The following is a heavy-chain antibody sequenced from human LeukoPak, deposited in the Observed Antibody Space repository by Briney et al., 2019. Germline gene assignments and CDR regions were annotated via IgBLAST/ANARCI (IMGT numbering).Heavy chain of an antibody. CDR1: GGSISSYY. J-gene: IGHJ5*02. CDR2: IYYSGST. CDR3: ARVWHSSSWYPIQYNWFDP. V-gene: IGHV4-59*01. D-gene: IGHD6-13*01. Sequence: SETLSLTCTVSGGSISSYYWSWIRQPPGKGLEWIGYIYYSGSTNYNPSLKSRVTISVDTSKNQFSLKLSSVTAADTAVYYCARVWHSSSWYPIQYNWFDPWGQGTLVTVSS.